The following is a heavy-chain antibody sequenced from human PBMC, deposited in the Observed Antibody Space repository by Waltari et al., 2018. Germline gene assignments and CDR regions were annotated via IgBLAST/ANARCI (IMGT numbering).Heavy chain of an antibody. D-gene: IGHD1-26*01. CDR1: GGSISSGSYY. Sequence: QVQLQESGPGLVKPSQTLSLTCTVSGGSISSGSYYWSWIRQPAGKGLEWIGYIYTSGSTNYNPSLKSRVTISVDTSKNQFSLKLSSVTAADTAVYYCARDEGYSGSYYYGYWGQGTLVIVSS. J-gene: IGHJ4*02. V-gene: IGHV4-61*09. CDR2: IYTSGST. CDR3: ARDEGYSGSYYYGY.